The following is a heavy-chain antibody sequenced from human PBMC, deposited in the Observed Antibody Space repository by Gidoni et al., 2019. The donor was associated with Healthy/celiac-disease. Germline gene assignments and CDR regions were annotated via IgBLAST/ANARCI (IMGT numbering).Heavy chain of an antibody. CDR2: IYYSGST. D-gene: IGHD3-10*01. V-gene: IGHV4-59*01. CDR1: GGSISRYY. Sequence: QVQLQESGPGLVKPSETLSLTCPVPGGSISRYYWSWIRQPPGKGLEWIGYIYYSGSTNYNPSLKSRVTISVDTSKNQCSLKLSSVTAADTAVYYCARDHGGDPRGYYYMDVWGKGTTVTVSS. J-gene: IGHJ6*03. CDR3: ARDHGGDPRGYYYMDV.